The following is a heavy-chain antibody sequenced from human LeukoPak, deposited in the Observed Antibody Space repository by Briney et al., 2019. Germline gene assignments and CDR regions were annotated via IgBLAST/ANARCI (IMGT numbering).Heavy chain of an antibody. J-gene: IGHJ4*02. Sequence: ASVKVSCKASGYTFTTYFMHWVRQAPGQGLEWVGRINPSGGATIYAQKFQGRVTMTRDTSTTTVYMELSSLRSDDTAVYYCTRLYDSSAEPGLYWGQGTLVTVSS. CDR1: GYTFTTYF. D-gene: IGHD3-22*01. CDR2: INPSGGAT. V-gene: IGHV1-46*03. CDR3: TRLYDSSAEPGLY.